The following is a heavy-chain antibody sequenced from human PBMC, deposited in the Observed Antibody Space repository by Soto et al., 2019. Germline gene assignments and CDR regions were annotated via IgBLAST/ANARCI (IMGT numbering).Heavy chain of an antibody. D-gene: IGHD1-1*01. CDR3: ARGLTTLYYFDS. J-gene: IGHJ4*02. CDR1: GGSISRSVYY. CDR2: IYYAGSS. V-gene: IGHV4-31*02. Sequence: QVQLQESGPGLVKSSQTLSLTCSVSGGSISRSVYYWTWLRQHTGKGLEWIGHIYYAGSSYSNPSLRSRLSLSLDTSNNQFSLKLNSVTAADTAVYYCARGLTTLYYFDSWGQGTLVSVSS.